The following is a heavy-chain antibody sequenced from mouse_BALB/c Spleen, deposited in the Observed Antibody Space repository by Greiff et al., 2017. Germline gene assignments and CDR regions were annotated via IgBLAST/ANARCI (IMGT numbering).Heavy chain of an antibody. CDR3: ARGEAARDY. J-gene: IGHJ4*01. CDR2: ISSGGSYT. CDR1: GFTFSSYG. V-gene: IGHV5-6*01. Sequence: EVQGVESGGDLVKPGGSLKLSCAASGFTFSSYGMSWVRQTPDKRLEWVATISSGGSYTYYPDSVKGRFTISRDNAKNTLYLQMSSLKSEDTAMYYCARGEAARDYWGQGTSVTVSS.